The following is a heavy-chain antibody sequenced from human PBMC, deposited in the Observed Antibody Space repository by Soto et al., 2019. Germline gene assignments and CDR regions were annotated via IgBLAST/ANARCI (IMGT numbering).Heavy chain of an antibody. CDR2: IYHSGNT. Sequence: PSETLSLTCAVSGYSISSGYYWGWIRQPPGKGLEWIGSIYHSGNTYYNPSLKSRVSISVDTSKNQFSLQLNSVIAADTAIYYCTTSVEVVVTPFDYWGQGTRVTVSS. CDR1: GYSISSGYY. V-gene: IGHV4-38-2*01. D-gene: IGHD3-22*01. CDR3: TTSVEVVVTPFDY. J-gene: IGHJ4*02.